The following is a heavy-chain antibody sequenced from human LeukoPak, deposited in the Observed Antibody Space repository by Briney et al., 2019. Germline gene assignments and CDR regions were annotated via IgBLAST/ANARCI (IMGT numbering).Heavy chain of an antibody. CDR2: IDPNSGGT. CDR1: GYTFTSNY. J-gene: IGHJ4*02. D-gene: IGHD3-22*01. CDR3: ARVLNYYDSSGYYCYYFDY. V-gene: IGHV1-2*02. Sequence: ASVQVSCKASGYTFTSNYIHWVRQAPGQGLEWMGWIDPNSGGTNYAQKFQGRVTMTRDTSISTAYMELSRLRSDDTALYYCARVLNYYDSSGYYCYYFDYWGQGTLVTVSS.